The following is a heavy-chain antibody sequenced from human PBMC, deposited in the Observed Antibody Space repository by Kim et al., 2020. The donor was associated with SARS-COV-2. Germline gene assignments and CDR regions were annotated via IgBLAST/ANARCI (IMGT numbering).Heavy chain of an antibody. D-gene: IGHD6-19*01. V-gene: IGHV4-34*01. CDR1: GGSFSGYY. CDR3: ARGRTVAGKTSLDY. J-gene: IGHJ4*02. Sequence: SETLSLTCAVYGGSFSGYYWSWIRQPPGKGLEWIGEINHSGSTNYNPSLKSRVTISVDTSKNQFSLKLSSVTAADTAVYYCARGRTVAGKTSLDYWGQGTLVTVSS. CDR2: INHSGST.